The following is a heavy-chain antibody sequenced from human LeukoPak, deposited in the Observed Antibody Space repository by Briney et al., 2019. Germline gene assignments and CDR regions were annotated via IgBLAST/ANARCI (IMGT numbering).Heavy chain of an antibody. V-gene: IGHV3-48*03. J-gene: IGHJ5*02. CDR3: ARGEDIVVVVSTESLNWFDP. D-gene: IGHD2-15*01. CDR1: VFTFISYE. Sequence: GGSLRLSFAASVFTFISYEMNWVRQAPGKGRECVSYISSSVSSISYAGSVRGRCTISRDSAKHSLYLKMNSMRAEDTAVSYCARGEDIVVVVSTESLNWFDPWGQGTLVTVSS. CDR2: ISSSVSSI.